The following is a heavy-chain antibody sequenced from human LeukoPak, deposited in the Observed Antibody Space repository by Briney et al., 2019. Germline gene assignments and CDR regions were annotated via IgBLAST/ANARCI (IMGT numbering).Heavy chain of an antibody. Sequence: GGSLRLSCAASGFTVASNHMSWVRQAPGKGLEWVSVIYSGGNTYYADSVKGRFTISRDNSKNTLYLQINSLRAEDTAVYYCARSLPPFRFIFDYWGQGSLVTVSS. J-gene: IGHJ4*02. D-gene: IGHD3-3*01. CDR3: ARSLPPFRFIFDY. V-gene: IGHV3-66*01. CDR1: GFTVASNH. CDR2: IYSGGNT.